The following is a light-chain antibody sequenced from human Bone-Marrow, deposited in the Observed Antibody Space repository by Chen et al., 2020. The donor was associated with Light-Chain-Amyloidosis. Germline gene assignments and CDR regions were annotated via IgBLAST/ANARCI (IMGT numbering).Light chain of an antibody. Sequence: IVMTQSPLSLAVTPGESASISCTSNQSLMQNNGYNFLDWYLQKPGQSPQLLIYLASDRASGVPDRVSGSGSGKDFTRKITSVEADEVGVYFCMQTLKPLRTFGQGTKLEI. CDR2: LAS. CDR1: QSLMQNNGYNF. J-gene: IGKJ2*01. CDR3: MQTLKPLRT. V-gene: IGKV2-28*01.